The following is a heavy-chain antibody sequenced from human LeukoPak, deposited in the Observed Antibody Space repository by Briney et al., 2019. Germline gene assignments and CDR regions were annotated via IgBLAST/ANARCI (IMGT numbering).Heavy chain of an antibody. J-gene: IGHJ4*02. Sequence: GGSLRLSCAASGFTFSKAWMSWVRQAPGKGLEWVGRIKSKTDGGSTDYAVPGKGRFTISRADTTNTLYMQMNSLRTEDESVYYCGRPVADIYAPIDYGGEGTLVTVS. CDR2: IKSKTDGGST. D-gene: IGHD6-19*01. CDR3: GRPVADIYAPIDY. V-gene: IGHV3-15*05. CDR1: GFTFSKAW.